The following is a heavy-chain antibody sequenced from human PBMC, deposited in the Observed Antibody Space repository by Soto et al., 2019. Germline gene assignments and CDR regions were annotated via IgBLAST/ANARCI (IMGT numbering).Heavy chain of an antibody. J-gene: IGHJ4*02. CDR3: CSGETEFDS. CDR2: IYYTGTT. Sequence: SETLSLTCTVSGGSVSGYYWSWIRQPPGKGLEWIGHIYYTGTTNYNPSLKSRVTMSVDASKNQFSLSLSSVTAADTAVYYCCSGETEFDSWGQGALVTVSS. V-gene: IGHV4-59*08. D-gene: IGHD6-19*01. CDR1: GGSVSGYY.